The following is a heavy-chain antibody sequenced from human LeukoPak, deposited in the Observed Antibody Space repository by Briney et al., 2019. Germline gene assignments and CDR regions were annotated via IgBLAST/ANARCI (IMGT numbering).Heavy chain of an antibody. Sequence: GASVEVSCNASGGTFRSYAISWVRQAPGQGLEWRGRSIPIFGTANYAQRCQGRVTITTDDSTSTAYMELSSLRSEDTAVYYWARGACSGGSCRDYWGQGTLVTVSS. D-gene: IGHD2-15*01. CDR3: ARGACSGGSCRDY. J-gene: IGHJ4*02. V-gene: IGHV1-69*05. CDR1: GGTFRSYA. CDR2: SIPIFGTA.